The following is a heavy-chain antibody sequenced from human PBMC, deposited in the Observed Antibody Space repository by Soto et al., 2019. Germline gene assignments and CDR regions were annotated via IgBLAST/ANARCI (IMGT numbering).Heavy chain of an antibody. CDR2: ISWNSGNI. Sequence: EVQLVESGGGVVQPGRSLRLSCSASGFTFDDYAMNWVRQAPGKGLEWVSSISWNSGNIGYADSVRGRFTISRDNAKTSLHLQMNSLRAEDTALYYCTKGASTSCFSAFDLWGQGTMVTVSS. CDR3: TKGASTSCFSAFDL. CDR1: GFTFDDYA. D-gene: IGHD2-2*01. J-gene: IGHJ3*01. V-gene: IGHV3-9*01.